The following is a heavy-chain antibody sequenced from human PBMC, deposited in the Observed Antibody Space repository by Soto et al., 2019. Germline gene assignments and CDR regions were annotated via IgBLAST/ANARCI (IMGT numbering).Heavy chain of an antibody. J-gene: IGHJ4*02. D-gene: IGHD3-16*01. CDR1: GFTVSNNY. V-gene: IGHV3-53*01. CDR2: IYSGGYT. CDR3: ATPGGGGGY. Sequence: EVQLVESGGGLIQPGGSLRLSCAVSGFTVSNNYMSWVRQAPGKGLEGVSVIYSGGYTAYGDSVKGRFTISRDNSKNTLYLKRNSRGAADAGVYSCATPGGGGGYWGQGTLVTVSS.